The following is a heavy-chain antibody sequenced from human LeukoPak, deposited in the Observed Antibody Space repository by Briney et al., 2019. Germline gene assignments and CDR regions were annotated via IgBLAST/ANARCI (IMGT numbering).Heavy chain of an antibody. V-gene: IGHV1-2*04. D-gene: IGHD3-22*01. Sequence: ASVKVSCKASGYTFTTYYIHWVRQAPGQGLEWIGWINPNRSGTDYAQKFQGWVTMTRDTSITTAYMELSRLRSDDTAVYYCARGDYYDSSGNYSPLFYFDYWGQGTLVTVS. CDR2: INPNRSGT. CDR3: ARGDYYDSSGNYSPLFYFDY. J-gene: IGHJ4*02. CDR1: GYTFTTYY.